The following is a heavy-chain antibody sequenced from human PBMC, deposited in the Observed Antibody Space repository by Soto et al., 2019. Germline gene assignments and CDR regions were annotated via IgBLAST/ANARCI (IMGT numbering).Heavy chain of an antibody. J-gene: IGHJ3*02. Sequence: GGSLRLSCAASGFTFSSYGMHWVRQAPGKGLEWVAVIWYDGSNKYYADSVKGRFTISRDNSKNTLYLQMNSLRAEDTAGYYCARDTRGLIGGSYCSGGSCYSFAFDIWGQGTMVTVSS. CDR1: GFTFSSYG. CDR2: IWYDGSNK. V-gene: IGHV3-33*01. D-gene: IGHD2-15*01. CDR3: ARDTRGLIGGSYCSGGSCYSFAFDI.